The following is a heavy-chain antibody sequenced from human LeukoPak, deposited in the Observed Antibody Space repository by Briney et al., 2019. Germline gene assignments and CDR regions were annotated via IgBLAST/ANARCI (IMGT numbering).Heavy chain of an antibody. J-gene: IGHJ4*02. CDR3: AKDDLGYSSGWYTY. Sequence: GGSLRLSCAASGFSFSIYWMHWVRQAPGKGLAWVSRVSSDGSSTSYADSVKGRFTISRDNSKNTLYLQMNSLRAEDTAVYYCAKDDLGYSSGWYTYWGQGTLVTVSS. V-gene: IGHV3-74*01. CDR1: GFSFSIYW. CDR2: VSSDGSST. D-gene: IGHD6-19*01.